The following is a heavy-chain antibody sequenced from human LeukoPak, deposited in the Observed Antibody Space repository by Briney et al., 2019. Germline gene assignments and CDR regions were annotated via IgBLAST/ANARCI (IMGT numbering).Heavy chain of an antibody. D-gene: IGHD5-18*01. Sequence: PGGSLRLSCAASGFTFRSYTMSWVRQAPGKGLEWVSSISGSGGTIYYADSVKGRFTISRDNSKSTLYLQMNSLRAEDTAVYYCAKAAVDTTYFEYWGQGTLVTVSS. CDR1: GFTFRSYT. CDR3: AKAAVDTTYFEY. CDR2: ISGSGGTI. V-gene: IGHV3-23*01. J-gene: IGHJ4*02.